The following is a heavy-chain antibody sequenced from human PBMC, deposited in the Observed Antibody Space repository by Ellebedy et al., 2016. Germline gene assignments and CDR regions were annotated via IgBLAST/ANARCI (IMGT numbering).Heavy chain of an antibody. D-gene: IGHD3-10*01. CDR2: ISAYSGHT. J-gene: IGHJ6*02. V-gene: IGHV1-18*01. CDR3: AGLGFGELLPGGARDMDV. CDR1: NNLFSNYG. Sequence: ASVKVSCKASNNLFSNYGLTWVRQAPGEGLEWMGWISAYSGHTKYAENLQGRVTLTTDPSTNIAYMDLRSLRSDDTAVYYCAGLGFGELLPGGARDMDVWGLGTTVIFS.